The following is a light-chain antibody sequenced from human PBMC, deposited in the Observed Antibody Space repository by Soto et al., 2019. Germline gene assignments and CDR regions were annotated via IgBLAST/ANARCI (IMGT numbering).Light chain of an antibody. Sequence: QMPQPPSSLSASVVDSVTITCXASQSISSYLNWYQQKPGKAPKLLIYAASSLQSGVPSRFSGSGSGTDFTLTISSLQPEDFATYYCQQSYSTPITFGQGTRLEIK. CDR2: AAS. CDR1: QSISSY. CDR3: QQSYSTPIT. J-gene: IGKJ5*01. V-gene: IGKV1-39*01.